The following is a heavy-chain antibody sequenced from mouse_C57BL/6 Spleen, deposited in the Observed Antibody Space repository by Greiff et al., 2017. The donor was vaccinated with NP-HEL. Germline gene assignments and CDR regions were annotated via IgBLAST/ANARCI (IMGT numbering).Heavy chain of an antibody. CDR3: ARGRDYGSSLFDY. D-gene: IGHD1-1*01. Sequence: QVQLKESGAELVKPGASVKISCKASGYAFSSYWMNWVKQRPGKGLEWIGQIYPGDGDTNYNGKFKGKATLTADKSSSTAYMQLSSLTSEDSAVYFCARGRDYGSSLFDYWGQGTTLTVSS. J-gene: IGHJ2*01. CDR2: IYPGDGDT. CDR1: GYAFSSYW. V-gene: IGHV1-80*01.